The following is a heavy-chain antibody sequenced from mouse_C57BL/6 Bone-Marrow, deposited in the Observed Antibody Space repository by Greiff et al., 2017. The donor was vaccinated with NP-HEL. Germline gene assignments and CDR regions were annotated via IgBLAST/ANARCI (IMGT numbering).Heavy chain of an antibody. J-gene: IGHJ2*01. CDR2: IHPNSGST. Sequence: QVQLQQPGAELVKPGASVKLSCKASGYTFTSYWMHWVKQRPGQGLEWIGMIHPNSGSTNYNEKFKSKATLTVDKSSSTAYMQLSSLTSEDSAVYYCARFPYGSYFDYWGQGTTLTVSS. D-gene: IGHD2-1*01. CDR1: GYTFTSYW. V-gene: IGHV1-64*01. CDR3: ARFPYGSYFDY.